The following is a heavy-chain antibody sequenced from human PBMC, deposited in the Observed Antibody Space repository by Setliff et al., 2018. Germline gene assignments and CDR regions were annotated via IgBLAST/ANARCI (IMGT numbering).Heavy chain of an antibody. D-gene: IGHD2-21*02. CDR2: IGHTGSI. CDR3: ARDLGHGGDSDY. Sequence: KPSETLSLTCTVSGYSISSGYIWGWIRQPPGKGLEWVGNIGHTGSINYNPSLKSRLTISRDTSKNQVSLKLNSVTATVTAVYYCARDLGHGGDSDYWGQGILVTVSS. J-gene: IGHJ4*02. V-gene: IGHV4-38-2*02. CDR1: GYSISSGYI.